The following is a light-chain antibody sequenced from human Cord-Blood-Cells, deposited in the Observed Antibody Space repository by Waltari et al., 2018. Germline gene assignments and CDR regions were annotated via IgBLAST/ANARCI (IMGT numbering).Light chain of an antibody. CDR2: EGS. CDR1: SSDVGSYNL. J-gene: IGLJ3*02. CDR3: CSYAGSSNWV. V-gene: IGLV2-23*01. Sequence: QSALTQPASVSGSPGQSITISCTGTSSDVGSYNLVSLYQQHPGKAPKLMIYEGSKRPSGVSNRFSGSKSGNTASLTISGLQAEDEADYYCCSYAGSSNWVFGGGTKLTVL.